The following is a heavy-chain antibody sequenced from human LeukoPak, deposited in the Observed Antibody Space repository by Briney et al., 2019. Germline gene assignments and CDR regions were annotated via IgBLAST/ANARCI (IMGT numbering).Heavy chain of an antibody. D-gene: IGHD1-1*01. CDR3: ARDPDNWNEFNAFDI. J-gene: IGHJ3*02. V-gene: IGHV1-18*01. CDR2: ISAYNGNT. CDR1: GYTFTSYG. Sequence: ASVKVSCKASGYTFTSYGISWVRQAPGQGLEWMGWISAYNGNTNYAQNLQGRVTTTTDTSTSTGYMELRSLRSDDTAVYYCARDPDNWNEFNAFDIWGQGTMVTVSS.